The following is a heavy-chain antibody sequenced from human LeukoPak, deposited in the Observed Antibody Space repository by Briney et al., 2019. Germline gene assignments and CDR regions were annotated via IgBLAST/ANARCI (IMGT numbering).Heavy chain of an antibody. CDR1: GYSISSGYY. V-gene: IGHV4-38-2*02. J-gene: IGHJ4*02. Sequence: PSETLSLTCTVSGYSISSGYYWGWIRPPPGKGLEWIGSIYHSGSTYYDPSLKSRVTISVDTSKNQFSLKLSSVTAADTAVYYCARVGPYYDSSGYYYFDYWGQGTLVTVSS. CDR2: IYHSGST. CDR3: ARVGPYYDSSGYYYFDY. D-gene: IGHD3-22*01.